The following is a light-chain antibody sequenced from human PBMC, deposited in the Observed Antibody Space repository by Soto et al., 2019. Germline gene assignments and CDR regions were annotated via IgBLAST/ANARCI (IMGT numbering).Light chain of an antibody. CDR1: SSDVGGYNY. J-gene: IGLJ1*01. CDR3: SSSTSSSTLV. Sequence: QSVLTQPASVSGSPGQSITISCTGTSSDVGGYNYVSWYQQHPGKAPKLMIYEVSNRPSGVSNRFSGSKSGNTASLTISGLHAEDEADYYCSSSTSSSTLVFGTGTKLTVL. CDR2: EVS. V-gene: IGLV2-14*01.